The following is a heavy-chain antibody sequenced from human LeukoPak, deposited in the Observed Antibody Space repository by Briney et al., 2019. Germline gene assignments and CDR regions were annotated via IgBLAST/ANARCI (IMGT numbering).Heavy chain of an antibody. J-gene: IGHJ4*02. CDR1: GGSISSYY. CDR3: ARDKYYYDSSGYHYFDY. Sequence: SETLSLTCTVSGGSISSYYWSWIRQPAGKGLEWIGRIHTSGSINYNPSLKSRVTMSVDTSKIQFSLKLSSVTAADTAVYYCARDKYYYDSSGYHYFDYWGQGTLVTVSS. D-gene: IGHD3-22*01. CDR2: IHTSGSI. V-gene: IGHV4-4*07.